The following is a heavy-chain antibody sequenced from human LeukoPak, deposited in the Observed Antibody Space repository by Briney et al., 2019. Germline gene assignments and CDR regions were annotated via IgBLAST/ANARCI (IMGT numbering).Heavy chain of an antibody. D-gene: IGHD3-3*01. Sequence: GASVKVSCKASGGTFSSYAISWVRQAPGQGLEWMGGILPIFGTANYAQKFQGRVTITADESTSTAYMELSSLRSEDTAVYYCARDCVGEEGRFLEWFPLGYWGQGTLVTVSS. J-gene: IGHJ4*02. CDR2: ILPIFGTA. V-gene: IGHV1-69*13. CDR1: GGTFSSYA. CDR3: ARDCVGEEGRFLEWFPLGY.